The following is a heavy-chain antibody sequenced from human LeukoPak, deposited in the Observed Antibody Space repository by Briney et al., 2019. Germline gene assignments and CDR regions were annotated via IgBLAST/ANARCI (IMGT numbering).Heavy chain of an antibody. CDR1: GGTFSSYA. Sequence: VASVKVSCKASGGTFSSYAISWVRQAPGQGLEWMGGIIPIFGTANYAQKFQGRVTITADESTSTAYMELSSLRSEGTAVYYCARRGYSYGLGPFDPWGQGTLVTVSS. J-gene: IGHJ5*02. D-gene: IGHD5-18*01. CDR3: ARRGYSYGLGPFDP. V-gene: IGHV1-69*13. CDR2: IIPIFGTA.